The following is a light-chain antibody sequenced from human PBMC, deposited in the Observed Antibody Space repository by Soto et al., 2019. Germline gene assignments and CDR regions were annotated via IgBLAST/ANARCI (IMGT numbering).Light chain of an antibody. J-gene: IGKJ1*01. CDR3: QQYGGSSRT. CDR2: DAS. CDR1: QSIRTN. V-gene: IGKV3-20*01. Sequence: EIVFTQSTGTLSVSPGERATLSCRASQSIRTNLGWYQHKPGQAPRLLSYDASGRAAAVPDRFSGSGSGTDFTLTISRLEPGDFAVYYCQQYGGSSRTFGQGTKVEIK.